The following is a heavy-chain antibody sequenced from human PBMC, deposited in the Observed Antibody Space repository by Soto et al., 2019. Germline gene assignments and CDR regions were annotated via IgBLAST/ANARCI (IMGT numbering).Heavy chain of an antibody. CDR2: IIPIFGTA. V-gene: IGHV1-69*13. J-gene: IGHJ4*02. CDR3: AISLGTAVSKRPLVY. D-gene: IGHD6-19*01. CDR1: GGTFSSYA. Sequence: SVKVSCKASGGTFSSYATSWARQAPGQGLEWMGGIIPIFGTANYAQKFQGRVTITADESTTTAIMELSSLRSEDTAAYYCAISLGTAVSKRPLVYWGQGTLVTVAS.